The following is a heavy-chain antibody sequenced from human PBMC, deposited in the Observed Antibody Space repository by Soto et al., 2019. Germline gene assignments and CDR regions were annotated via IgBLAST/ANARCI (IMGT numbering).Heavy chain of an antibody. CDR3: ARGIERLVGGMDV. CDR1: GFTFTSHT. Sequence: EVQLVESGGGLVKPGGSLRLSCAASGFTFTSHTINWVRQAPGKGLEWVSSVSSSSTYIYYADSVKGRFTISRDNAKNSVYLEMSSLGAEDTAVYYCARGIERLVGGMDVWGQGTTVTVSS. J-gene: IGHJ6*02. D-gene: IGHD2-15*01. V-gene: IGHV3-21*01. CDR2: VSSSSTYI.